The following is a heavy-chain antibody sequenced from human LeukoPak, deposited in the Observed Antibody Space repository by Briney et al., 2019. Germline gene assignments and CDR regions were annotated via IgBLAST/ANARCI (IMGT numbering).Heavy chain of an antibody. CDR2: ISGSSSYI. Sequence: GGPLRLSCAASGFKFSSYSMNWVRQAPGKGLEWVSSISGSSSYIYYTDSVKGRFTISRDNAKNSLYLQMNSLRAEDTAVYYCASGPTYYYYMDVWGKGTTVTISS. CDR1: GFKFSSYS. J-gene: IGHJ6*03. CDR3: ASGPTYYYYMDV. V-gene: IGHV3-21*01. D-gene: IGHD4-17*01.